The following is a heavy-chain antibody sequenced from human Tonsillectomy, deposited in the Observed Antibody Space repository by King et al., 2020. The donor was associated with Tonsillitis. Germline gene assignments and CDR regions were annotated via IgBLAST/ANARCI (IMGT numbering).Heavy chain of an antibody. V-gene: IGHV4-59*01. Sequence: QLQESGPGLVKPSETLSLTCTVSGGSISSYYWSWIRQPPGKGLEWIGYFYYSGSTNYNPSLKSRVTISVDTSKNQFSLKLSSVTAADTAVYYCARSYGDYYIDYWGQGTLVTVSS. CDR3: ARSYGDYYIDY. J-gene: IGHJ4*02. D-gene: IGHD4-17*01. CDR1: GGSISSYY. CDR2: FYYSGST.